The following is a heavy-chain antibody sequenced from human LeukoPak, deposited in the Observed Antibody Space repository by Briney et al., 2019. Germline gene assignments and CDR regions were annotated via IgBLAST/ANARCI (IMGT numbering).Heavy chain of an antibody. Sequence: GGSLRLSCAASGFTFSRHWMTWVRQAPGKGLEWVANIKEGGTKENYVDSVKGRFTISRDNAKNSLYLHMNSLRAEDTAVYYCATPLDYYDSSGYHQGGDWGQGTLVTVSS. D-gene: IGHD3-22*01. V-gene: IGHV3-7*03. CDR1: GFTFSRHW. CDR3: ATPLDYYDSSGYHQGGD. CDR2: IKEGGTKE. J-gene: IGHJ4*02.